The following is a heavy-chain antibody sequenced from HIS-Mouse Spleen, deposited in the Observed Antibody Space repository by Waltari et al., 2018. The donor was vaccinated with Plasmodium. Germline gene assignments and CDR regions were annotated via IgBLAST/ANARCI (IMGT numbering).Heavy chain of an antibody. Sequence: EVQLVESGGGLVQRGGSLRLSCEASGFTFGSYWMSWVRQAPGKGLEWVANIKQDGSEKYYVDSVKGRFTISRDNAKNSLYLQMNSLRAEDTAVYYCASSWYWYFDLWGRGTLVTVSS. D-gene: IGHD6-13*01. CDR2: IKQDGSEK. CDR3: ASSWYWYFDL. V-gene: IGHV3-7*01. CDR1: GFTFGSYW. J-gene: IGHJ2*01.